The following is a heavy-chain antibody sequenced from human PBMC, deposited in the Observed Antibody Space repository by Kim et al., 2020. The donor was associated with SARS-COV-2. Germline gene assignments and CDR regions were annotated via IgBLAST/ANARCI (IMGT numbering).Heavy chain of an antibody. CDR3: ARHLGNVVVVAATDAFDI. J-gene: IGHJ3*02. D-gene: IGHD2-15*01. V-gene: IGHV4-59*08. Sequence: KSRVTISVDTSKNQFSLKLSSVTAADTAVYYCARHLGNVVVVAATDAFDIWGQGTMVTVSS.